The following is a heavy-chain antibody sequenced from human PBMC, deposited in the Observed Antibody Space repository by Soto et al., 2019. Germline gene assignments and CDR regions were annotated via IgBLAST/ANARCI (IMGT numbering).Heavy chain of an antibody. CDR1: GGSISSYY. V-gene: IGHV4-59*08. CDR2: IYYSGST. J-gene: IGHJ4*02. D-gene: IGHD2-15*01. Sequence: NPSETLSLTCTVSGGSISSYYWSWIRQPPGKGLEWIGYIYYSGSTNYNPSLKSRVTISVDTSKNQFSLKLSSVTAADTAVYYCARLWGQYCSGRSCYHSDYRGQGTLVTVSS. CDR3: ARLWGQYCSGRSCYHSDY.